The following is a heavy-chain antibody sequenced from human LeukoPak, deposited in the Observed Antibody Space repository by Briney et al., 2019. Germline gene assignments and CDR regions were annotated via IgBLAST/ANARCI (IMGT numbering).Heavy chain of an antibody. Sequence: GGSLRLSCAASGFTFSSYAMHWVRQAPGKGLEWVAVISYDGSNKYYADSVKGRFTISRDNSKNTLYLQMNSLRAEDTAVYYYAKDVTLNYYGSGSYGPIDYWGQGTLVTVSS. CDR1: GFTFSSYA. CDR2: ISYDGSNK. V-gene: IGHV3-30-3*01. J-gene: IGHJ4*02. CDR3: AKDVTLNYYGSGSYGPIDY. D-gene: IGHD3-10*01.